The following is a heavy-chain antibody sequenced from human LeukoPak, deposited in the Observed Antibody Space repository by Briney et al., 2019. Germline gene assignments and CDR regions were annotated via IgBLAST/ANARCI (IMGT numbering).Heavy chain of an antibody. J-gene: IGHJ4*02. CDR2: IYNSGIT. Sequence: NSSETLSLTCTVSGGSISSRSHYWGWIRQPPGKGLEWIGNIYNSGITYYNPSLKSRVTISVDTSKNQFSLKLSSVTAADTAVYYCARVRYFDWLALDYWGQGTLVTVSS. D-gene: IGHD3-9*01. CDR3: ARVRYFDWLALDY. CDR1: GGSISSRSHY. V-gene: IGHV4-39*01.